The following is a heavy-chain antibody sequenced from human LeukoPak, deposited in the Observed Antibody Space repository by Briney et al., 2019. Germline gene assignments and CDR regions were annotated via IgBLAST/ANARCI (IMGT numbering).Heavy chain of an antibody. D-gene: IGHD3-16*01. V-gene: IGHV3-7*01. Sequence: GGSLRLSCAASGFTFSSYWMSWFRQAPGKGLEWVANIKQDGSEKYYVDSVKGRFTISRDNAKNSLYLQMNSLRAEDTAVYYCARDPSLAIWGYYFDYWGQGTLVTVSS. CDR2: IKQDGSEK. CDR3: ARDPSLAIWGYYFDY. CDR1: GFTFSSYW. J-gene: IGHJ4*02.